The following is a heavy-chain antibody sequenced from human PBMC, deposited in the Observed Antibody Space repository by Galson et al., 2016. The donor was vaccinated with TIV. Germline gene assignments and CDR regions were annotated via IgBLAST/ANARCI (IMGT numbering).Heavy chain of an antibody. J-gene: IGHJ6*02. Sequence: SLRLSCAASGFTVSSHYMSWVRQAPGKGLEWVSFIYSGDSTKYADSVKGRFTISRDSSKNTVSLQMNSLRAEDTALYYCARHLTTAEYFGMDVWGQGTTVTVSS. CDR3: ARHLTTAEYFGMDV. V-gene: IGHV3-53*01. CDR1: GFTVSSHY. CDR2: IYSGDST. D-gene: IGHD1-14*01.